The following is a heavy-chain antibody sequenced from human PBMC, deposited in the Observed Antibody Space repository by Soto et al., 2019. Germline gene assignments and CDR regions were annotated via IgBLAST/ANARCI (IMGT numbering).Heavy chain of an antibody. CDR3: VRLVGYSYGRGDY. Sequence: QLHLQESGPGLVKPSETLSLTCTVSVVSISSYNYYWGLIRQPPGKGLEWIESVYYSGSTYYKRSLKSLVTISIDTSKNQFSLKLSSVTAADTAVYYCVRLVGYSYGRGDYWGQGTLVTVSS. D-gene: IGHD5-18*01. J-gene: IGHJ4*02. CDR2: VYYSGST. CDR1: VVSISSYNYY. V-gene: IGHV4-39*01.